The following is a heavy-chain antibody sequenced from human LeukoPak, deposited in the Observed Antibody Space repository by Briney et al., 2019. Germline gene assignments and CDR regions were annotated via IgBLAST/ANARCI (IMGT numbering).Heavy chain of an antibody. CDR3: ASALYDSSGYYSYYYYYMDV. CDR2: IIPIFGTA. Sequence: SVKVSCKASGGTFSSYAISWVRQAPGQGLEWMGGIIPIFGTANYAQKFQGRVTITTDESTSTAYMELSSLRSEDTAVYYCASALYDSSGYYSYYYYYMDVWGKGTMVTVSS. J-gene: IGHJ6*03. CDR1: GGTFSSYA. D-gene: IGHD3-22*01. V-gene: IGHV1-69*05.